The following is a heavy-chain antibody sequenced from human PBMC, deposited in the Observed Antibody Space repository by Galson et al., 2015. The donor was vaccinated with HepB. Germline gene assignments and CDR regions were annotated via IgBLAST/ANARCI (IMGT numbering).Heavy chain of an antibody. Sequence: PALVKPTQTLTLTCTFSGFSLSTSGMCVSWIRQPPGKALEWLARIDWDDDKYYSTSLKTRLTISKDTSKNRVVLTMTNMDPVDTATYYCARRAAAGPAYYGMDVWGQGTTVTVS. CDR3: ARRAAAGPAYYGMDV. CDR1: GFSLSTSGMC. CDR2: IDWDDDK. J-gene: IGHJ6*01. V-gene: IGHV2-70*11. D-gene: IGHD6-13*01.